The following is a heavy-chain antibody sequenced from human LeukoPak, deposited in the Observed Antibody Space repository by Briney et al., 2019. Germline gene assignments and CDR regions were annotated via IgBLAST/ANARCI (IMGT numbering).Heavy chain of an antibody. V-gene: IGHV4-4*07. CDR2: IYTSGST. Sequence: PSETLSLTCTVSGGSISSYYWTRIRQPAGKGLEWIGRIYTSGSTNYNSSLKSRVTMSVDTSKNQFSLNLTSVTAADTAVYYCARDSAERAWDYWGQGTLVTVSS. CDR1: GGSISSYY. CDR3: ARDSAERAWDY. D-gene: IGHD6-25*01. J-gene: IGHJ4*02.